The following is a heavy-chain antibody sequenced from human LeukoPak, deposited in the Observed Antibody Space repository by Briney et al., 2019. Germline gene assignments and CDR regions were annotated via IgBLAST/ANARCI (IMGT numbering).Heavy chain of an antibody. D-gene: IGHD6-6*01. CDR3: ATSSPYSSFLQYGMDV. J-gene: IGHJ6*02. V-gene: IGHV1-46*01. Sequence: ASVKVSCKASGYTFTSYYMHWVRQAPGQGLEWMGIINPSGGSTSYAQKFQGRVTMTRDTSTSTVYMELSSLRSEDTAVYYCATSSPYSSFLQYGMDVWGQGTTVTVSS. CDR2: INPSGGST. CDR1: GYTFTSYY.